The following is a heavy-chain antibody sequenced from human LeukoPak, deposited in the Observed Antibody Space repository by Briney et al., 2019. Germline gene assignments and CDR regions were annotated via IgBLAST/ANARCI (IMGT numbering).Heavy chain of an antibody. J-gene: IGHJ4*02. D-gene: IGHD4-17*01. CDR2: ISYDGSNN. CDR3: ARDLFGDRGPSDY. CDR1: GFTFSSFA. V-gene: IGHV3-30*04. Sequence: PGRSLRLSCAASGFTFSSFALHWVRQAPGKGLEGVAVISYDGSNNYYADSVKGRFSVSRDKSKNTLSLQMNSLRVEDTAVYYCARDLFGDRGPSDYWGQGTLVTVSS.